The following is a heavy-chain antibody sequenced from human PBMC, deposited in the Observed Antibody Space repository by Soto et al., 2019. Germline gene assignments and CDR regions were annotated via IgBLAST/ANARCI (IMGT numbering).Heavy chain of an antibody. CDR3: AKRPDYFDY. V-gene: IGHV3-23*01. CDR2: ISGSGGST. Sequence: GGSLRLSCVASGFTFTTYAMSWVRQAPGKGLEWVSAISGSGGSTYYADSVKGRFTISRDNSKNTLYLQMNSLRAEDTAVYYCAKRPDYFDYWGQGTLVTVSS. J-gene: IGHJ4*02. CDR1: GFTFTTYA.